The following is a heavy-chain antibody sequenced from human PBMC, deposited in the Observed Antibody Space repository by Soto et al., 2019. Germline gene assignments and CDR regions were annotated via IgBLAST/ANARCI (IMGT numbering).Heavy chain of an antibody. CDR1: GFTFSTSV. CDR2: ISNDGDEK. J-gene: IGHJ4*02. Sequence: GGSLRLSCVASGFTFSTSVMHWVHQPPGKGLEWVALISNDGDEKYYGDSVEGRFSISRDNSKNTLYLQMSSLRAEDTAVYFCAKARVRIAGADSFDHWGQGTLVTVSS. D-gene: IGHD1-26*01. CDR3: AKARVRIAGADSFDH. V-gene: IGHV3-30*18.